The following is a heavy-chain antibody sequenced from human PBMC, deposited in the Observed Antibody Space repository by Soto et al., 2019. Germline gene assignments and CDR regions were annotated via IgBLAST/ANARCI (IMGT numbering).Heavy chain of an antibody. Sequence: PLETLSLTCTVSGGSSISSSYYWGWIRQPPGKGLEWIGSIYYSGSTYYNPSLKSRVTISVDTSKNQFSLKLSSVTAADTAVYYCARQPLGYCSSTSCYVGTTALSAYYYYYMDVWGKGTTVTVSS. CDR3: ARQPLGYCSSTSCYVGTTALSAYYYYYMDV. J-gene: IGHJ6*03. CDR2: IYYSGST. CDR1: GGSSISSSYY. D-gene: IGHD2-2*01. V-gene: IGHV4-39*01.